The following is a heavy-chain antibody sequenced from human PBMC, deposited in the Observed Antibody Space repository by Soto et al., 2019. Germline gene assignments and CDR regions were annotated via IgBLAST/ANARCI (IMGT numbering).Heavy chain of an antibody. D-gene: IGHD3-10*02. CDR2: MNQDGSER. CDR3: TRDRRGTMLF. Sequence: EVQLVESGGGLVQPGGSLRLSCTASGFTFSNYWMSWVRQAPGEGLEWVANMNQDGSERYYVDSVEGRFTISRDNAKNSLYLQIYSLRAADTAIYYCTRDRRGTMLFWGQGTLVTVSS. J-gene: IGHJ4*02. V-gene: IGHV3-7*01. CDR1: GFTFSNYW.